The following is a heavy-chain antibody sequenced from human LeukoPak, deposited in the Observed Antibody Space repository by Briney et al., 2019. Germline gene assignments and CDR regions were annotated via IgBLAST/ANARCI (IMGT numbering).Heavy chain of an antibody. CDR3: ARGYSYGYDY. J-gene: IGHJ4*02. CDR2: ISGSAGSTYYT. D-gene: IGHD5-18*01. V-gene: IGHV3-23*01. Sequence: GSLRLSCAASGFTFSNYAMTWVRQAPGKGLEWVSLISGSAGSTYYTYYADSVKGRFTISRDNSKNTLYVQMNSLRAEDTALYYCARGYSYGYDYWGQGTLVTVSS. CDR1: GFTFSNYA.